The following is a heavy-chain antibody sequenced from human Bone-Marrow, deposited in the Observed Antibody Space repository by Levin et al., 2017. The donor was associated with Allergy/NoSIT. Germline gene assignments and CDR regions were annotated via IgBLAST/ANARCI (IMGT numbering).Heavy chain of an antibody. CDR1: GDSITSSRYYY. V-gene: IGHV4-39*01. J-gene: IGHJ6*02. CDR2: MYYSGTT. CDR3: ARGRDIVVADDFHFYGLDV. Sequence: SETLSLTCNVSGDSITSSRYYYWGWVRQPPGKGLEWIGSMYYSGTTHLNPSLKGRVTISLDASNNQVSLKLSSVTAADTALYYCARGRDIVVADDFHFYGLDVWGRGTTVTVSS. D-gene: IGHD2-15*01.